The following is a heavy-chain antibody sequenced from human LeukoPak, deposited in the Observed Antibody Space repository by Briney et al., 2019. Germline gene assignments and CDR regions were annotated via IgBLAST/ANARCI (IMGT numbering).Heavy chain of an antibody. D-gene: IGHD1-26*01. CDR3: ARVRNRVGATRSWFDP. Sequence: PGGSLRLSCAASGFTFSDYYMSWIRQAPGKGLEWVSYISSSGSTIYYADSVKGRFTISRDNAKNSLYLQMNSLRAEDTAVYYCARVRNRVGATRSWFDPWGQGTLVTVSS. CDR1: GFTFSDYY. V-gene: IGHV3-11*01. CDR2: ISSSGSTI. J-gene: IGHJ5*02.